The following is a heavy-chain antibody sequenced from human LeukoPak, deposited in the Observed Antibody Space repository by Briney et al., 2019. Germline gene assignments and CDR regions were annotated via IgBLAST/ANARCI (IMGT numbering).Heavy chain of an antibody. V-gene: IGHV4-59*12. CDR2: IYYSGST. CDR3: ARAESNWFDP. CDR1: GGSISSYY. Sequence: KPSETLSLTCTVSGGSISSYYWSWTRQPPGKGLEWIGYIYYSGSTNYNPSLKSRVTISVDTSKNQFSLKLSSVTAADTAVYYCARAESNWFDPWGQGTLVTVSS. J-gene: IGHJ5*02.